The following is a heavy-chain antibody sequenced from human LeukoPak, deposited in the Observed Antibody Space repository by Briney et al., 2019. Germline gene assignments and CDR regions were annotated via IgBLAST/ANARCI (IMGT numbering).Heavy chain of an antibody. CDR3: AKDQSSSWYSWWFDP. D-gene: IGHD6-13*01. CDR1: GFTFSSYA. J-gene: IGHJ5*02. V-gene: IGHV3-23*01. Sequence: PGGSLRLSCAASGFTFSSYAMSWVRQAPGKGLEWVSAISGSGGSTYYADSVKGRITISRDNSKNALYLQMNSLRAEDTAVYYCAKDQSSSWYSWWFDPWGQGTLVTVSS. CDR2: ISGSGGST.